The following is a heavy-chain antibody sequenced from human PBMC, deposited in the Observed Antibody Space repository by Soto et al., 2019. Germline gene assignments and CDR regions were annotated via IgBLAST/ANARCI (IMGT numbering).Heavy chain of an antibody. V-gene: IGHV3-33*01. J-gene: IGHJ6*02. Sequence: LRLSCAASGFSFSDYGMHWVRQAPGKGLEWLTIIWFDASHEYYADSVKGRFTTSRDNSNNTLYLQLNSLTADDTAVYFCARDQGRATADGPLGNGLDVWSQGTAVTVSS. D-gene: IGHD6-13*01. CDR2: IWFDASHE. CDR1: GFSFSDYG. CDR3: ARDQGRATADGPLGNGLDV.